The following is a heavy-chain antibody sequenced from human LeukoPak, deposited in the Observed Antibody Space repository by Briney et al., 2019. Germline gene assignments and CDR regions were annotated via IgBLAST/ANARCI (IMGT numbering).Heavy chain of an antibody. CDR2: IYHSGST. J-gene: IGHJ4*02. D-gene: IGHD2-2*01. CDR3: ARGLYCSSTSCYDY. CDR1: GGSISSSNW. Sequence: SETLSLTCAVSGGSISSSNWCSWVRQPPGKGLEWIGEIYHSGSTNYNPSLKSRVTISVDKSKNQFSLKLSSVTAADTAVYYCARGLYCSSTSCYDYWGQGTLVTVSS. V-gene: IGHV4-4*02.